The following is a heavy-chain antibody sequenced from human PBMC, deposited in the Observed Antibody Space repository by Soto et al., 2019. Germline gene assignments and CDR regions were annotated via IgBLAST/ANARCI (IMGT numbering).Heavy chain of an antibody. J-gene: IGHJ4*02. Sequence: GGSLRLSCAASGFTFSSYGMHWVRQAPGKGLEWVAVIWYDGSNKYYADSVKGRFNISRDNSKNTLYLQMNSLRAEDTAGYYCARGLRRGNPTRGKGSSDYWGQGTLVTVSS. CDR2: IWYDGSNK. V-gene: IGHV3-33*01. CDR1: GFTFSSYG. CDR3: ARGLRRGNPTRGKGSSDY. D-gene: IGHD3-10*01.